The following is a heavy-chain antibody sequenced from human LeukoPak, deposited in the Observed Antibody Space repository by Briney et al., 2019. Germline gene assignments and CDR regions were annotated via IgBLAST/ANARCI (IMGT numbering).Heavy chain of an antibody. D-gene: IGHD3-10*01. CDR1: GGSISSNY. J-gene: IGHJ4*02. CDR2: IYYTGRT. CDR3: AKHDRKESGLYYPDY. Sequence: PSETLSLTCTVSGGSISSNYWSWVRQPPGEALEWIGYIYYTGRTHYNPSLNSRVTMSVDTSKNQFSLKLSSVTAADTAVYYCAKHDRKESGLYYPDYWGQGTLVTVSS. V-gene: IGHV4-59*08.